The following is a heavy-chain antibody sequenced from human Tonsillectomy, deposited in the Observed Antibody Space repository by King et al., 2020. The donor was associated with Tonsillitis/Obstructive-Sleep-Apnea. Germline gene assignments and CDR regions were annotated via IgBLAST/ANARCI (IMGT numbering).Heavy chain of an antibody. D-gene: IGHD3-9*01. CDR3: ARVTYYDILTGYYNSYYYYYMDV. J-gene: IGHJ6*03. Sequence: VQLVQSGAEVKKPGASVKVSCKASGYTFTSYYMHWVRQAPGQGLEWVGRINPSGGSTTYAQRFQGRVTMTRDTSTSTVYMELSSLRSEDTAVYYCARVTYYDILTGYYNSYYYYYMDVWGKGTTVTVSS. V-gene: IGHV1-46*01. CDR1: GYTFTSYY. CDR2: INPSGGST.